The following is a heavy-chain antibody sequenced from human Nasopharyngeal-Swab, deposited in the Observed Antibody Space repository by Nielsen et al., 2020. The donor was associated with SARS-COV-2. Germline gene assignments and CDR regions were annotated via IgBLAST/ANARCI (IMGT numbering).Heavy chain of an antibody. J-gene: IGHJ5*02. CDR1: GSSFTSYW. V-gene: IGHV5-51*01. Sequence: GGSLRLSCKGSGSSFTSYWIGWVRQMPGKGLEWMGIIYPGDSDTRYSPSFQGQVTISADKSISTAYLQWSSLKASDTAMYYCARRNVNWFDPWGQGTLVTVSS. CDR3: ARRNVNWFDP. CDR2: IYPGDSDT. D-gene: IGHD1-1*01.